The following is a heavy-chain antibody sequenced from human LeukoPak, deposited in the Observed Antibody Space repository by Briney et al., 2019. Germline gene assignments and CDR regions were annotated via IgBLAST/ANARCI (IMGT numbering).Heavy chain of an antibody. CDR3: ARVVQLWPRPYNWFDP. CDR1: GYTFTSYG. D-gene: IGHD5-18*01. Sequence: ASVKVSCKASGYTFTSYGISGVRQTPGQGLEWMGWISAYNGNTNYAQKLQGRVTMATDTSTSTAYMELRSLRSDDTAVYYCARVVQLWPRPYNWFDPWGQGTLVTVSS. CDR2: ISAYNGNT. J-gene: IGHJ5*02. V-gene: IGHV1-18*01.